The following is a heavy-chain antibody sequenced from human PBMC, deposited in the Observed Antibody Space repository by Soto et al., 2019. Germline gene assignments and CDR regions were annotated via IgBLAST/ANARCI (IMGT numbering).Heavy chain of an antibody. D-gene: IGHD3-9*01. V-gene: IGHV3-21*01. CDR1: GFTFSSYS. CDR2: ISSSSSYI. CDR3: ARDLHILTGYYTRPDAFDI. J-gene: IGHJ3*02. Sequence: GSLRLAGSASGFTFSSYSMNWVRQAAGKGLEWVSSISSSSSYIYYADSVKGRFTISRDNAKNSLYLQMNSLRAEDTAVYYCARDLHILTGYYTRPDAFDIWGQGTMVTVSS.